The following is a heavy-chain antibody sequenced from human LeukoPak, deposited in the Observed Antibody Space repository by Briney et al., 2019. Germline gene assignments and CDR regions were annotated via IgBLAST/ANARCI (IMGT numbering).Heavy chain of an antibody. CDR3: ARGQYDILTGYHDAFDI. J-gene: IGHJ3*02. CDR2: IYYSGST. D-gene: IGHD3-9*01. V-gene: IGHV4-59*11. CDR1: GGSISSHY. Sequence: SETLSLTCTVSGGSISSHYWSWIRQPPGKGLEWIGYIYYSGSTNYNPSLKSRVTISVDTSKNQFSLKLSSVTAADTAVYYCARGQYDILTGYHDAFDIWGQGTMVTVSS.